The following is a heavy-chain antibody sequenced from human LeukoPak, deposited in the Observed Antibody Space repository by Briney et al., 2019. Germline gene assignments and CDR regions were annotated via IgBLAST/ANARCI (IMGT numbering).Heavy chain of an antibody. CDR3: ARGGVPYAFDI. D-gene: IGHD2-2*01. Sequence: PGRSLRLSCAASGFTFSSYAMHWVRQAPGKGLEWVAVISYDGSNKYYADSVKGRFTISRDNSKNTLYLQMNSLRGDDTAVYYCARGGVPYAFDIWGQGTMVTVS. CDR1: GFTFSSYA. J-gene: IGHJ3*02. CDR2: ISYDGSNK. V-gene: IGHV3-30*04.